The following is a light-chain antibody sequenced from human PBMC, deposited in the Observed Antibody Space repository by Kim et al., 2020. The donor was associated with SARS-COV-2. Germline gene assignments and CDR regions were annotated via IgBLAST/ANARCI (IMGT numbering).Light chain of an antibody. J-gene: IGKJ2*01. CDR3: QQYNDWPPYT. V-gene: IGKV3D-15*01. CDR1: QGVISI. CDR2: GAS. Sequence: SPGRKATSSAMARQGVISILAWYRQKPGQAPRLLIYGASIRATGIPAKFSGSGSGTEFTLTISSLQSEDFAIYYCQQYNDWPPYTFGQGTKLEF.